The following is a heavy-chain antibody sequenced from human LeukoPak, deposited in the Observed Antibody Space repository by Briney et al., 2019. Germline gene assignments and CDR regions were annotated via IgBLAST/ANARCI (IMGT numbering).Heavy chain of an antibody. CDR3: ARVSRGSVSYFTITYFDY. J-gene: IGHJ4*02. V-gene: IGHV1-2*02. D-gene: IGHD3-10*01. CDR1: GYTFTGYY. Sequence: GASVKVSCKASGYTFTGYYMHWVRQAPGQGLEWMGWINPHSGGTNYAQKFQGRVTMTRDTSISTAYMELSRLRSDDTAVYYCARVSRGSVSYFTITYFDYWGQGTLVTVSS. CDR2: INPHSGGT.